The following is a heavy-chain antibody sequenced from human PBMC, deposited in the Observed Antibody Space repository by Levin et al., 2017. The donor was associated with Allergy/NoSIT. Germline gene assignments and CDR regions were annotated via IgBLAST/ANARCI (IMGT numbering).Heavy chain of an antibody. CDR1: GYTFTSYY. D-gene: IGHD5-12*01. CDR3: ARDEGFGAYEGLFVY. V-gene: IGHV1-2*02. Sequence: ASVKVSCKAPGYTFTSYYMHWVRQAPGQGPEWVGWIIPNSGGTNYAPKFQGRVTITRDTSITTAYLELTKLTYDDTAVYYGARDEGFGAYEGLFVYWGQGTLVTVSS. CDR2: IIPNSGGT. J-gene: IGHJ4*02.